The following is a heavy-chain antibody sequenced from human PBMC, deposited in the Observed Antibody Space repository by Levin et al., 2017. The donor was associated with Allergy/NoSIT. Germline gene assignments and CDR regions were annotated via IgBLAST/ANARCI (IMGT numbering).Heavy chain of an antibody. CDR3: AQGYYDSTGYYHY. V-gene: IGHV4-39*01. CDR1: GGSITSSSYY. J-gene: IGHJ4*02. CDR2: IYYTGST. Sequence: SETLSLTCTVSGGSITSSSYYWGWIRQPPGKGLEWIGNIYYTGSTYYNPSLKSRVTISVDTSKNQFSLKLNSVTAADTAVYYCAQGYYDSTGYYHYWGQGTLVTVSS. D-gene: IGHD3-22*01.